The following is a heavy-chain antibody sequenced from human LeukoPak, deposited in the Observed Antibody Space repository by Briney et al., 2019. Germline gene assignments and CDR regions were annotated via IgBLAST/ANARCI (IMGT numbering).Heavy chain of an antibody. V-gene: IGHV3-30*02. CDR3: AKSLYPDAFYI. Sequence: PGGYLRLYCSASGFTCRGHDMHWVRQAPGNGLEGVTFVWFDGSDKNYAVSVKGRFTISRDNSKDTLDLHMIRLGGEDTAVYYCAKSLYPDAFYIWGQGTMVTVS. CDR1: GFTCRGHD. CDR2: VWFDGSDK. D-gene: IGHD2-8*01. J-gene: IGHJ3*02.